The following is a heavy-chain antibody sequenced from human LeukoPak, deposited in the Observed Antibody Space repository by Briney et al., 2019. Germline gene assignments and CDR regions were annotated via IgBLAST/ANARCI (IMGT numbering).Heavy chain of an antibody. CDR1: GFTFSSYS. J-gene: IGHJ4*02. V-gene: IGHV3-21*01. D-gene: IGHD6-6*01. CDR3: ARDGSSSSRAPFDY. CDR2: ISSSSSYI. Sequence: GGSLRLSCAASGFTFSSYSMNWVRQAPGKGLEWVSSISSSSSYIYYADSVKGRFTISRDNAKNSLYLQMNSLRAEDTAVYYCARDGSSSSRAPFDYWGQGTLVTVSS.